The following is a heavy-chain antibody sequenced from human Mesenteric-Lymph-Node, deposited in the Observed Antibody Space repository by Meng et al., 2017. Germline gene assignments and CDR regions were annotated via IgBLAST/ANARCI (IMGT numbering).Heavy chain of an antibody. CDR1: GFTFSSYA. CDR3: AKGPYDSTRTYYFDY. Sequence: GGSLRLSCAASGFTFSSYAMSWVRQAPGKGLEWVSAISGSGGSTYYADSVKGRFTISRDNSKNTLYLQMNSLRAEDTAVYYCAKGPYDSTRTYYFDYWGQGTLVTVSS. CDR2: ISGSGGST. D-gene: IGHD3-22*01. V-gene: IGHV3-23*01. J-gene: IGHJ4*02.